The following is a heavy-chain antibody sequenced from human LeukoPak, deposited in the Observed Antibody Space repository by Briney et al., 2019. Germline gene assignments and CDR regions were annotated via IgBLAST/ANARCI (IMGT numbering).Heavy chain of an antibody. V-gene: IGHV4-59*02. CDR2: IYYSGST. D-gene: IGHD5-18*01. CDR1: GDSVSGYY. Sequence: SETLSLTCIVSGDSVSGYYWSWIRQPPGKGLEWIGYIYYSGSTNYNPSLKSRVTISVDTSKNQFSLKLSSVTAADTAVYYCARGGPARGYSYATDYWGQGTLVTVSS. CDR3: ARGGPARGYSYATDY. J-gene: IGHJ4*02.